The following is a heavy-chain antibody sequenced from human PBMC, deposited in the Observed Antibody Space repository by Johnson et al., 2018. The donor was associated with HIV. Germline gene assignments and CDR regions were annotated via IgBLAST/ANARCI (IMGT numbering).Heavy chain of an antibody. J-gene: IGHJ3*02. CDR3: ARGGGDSGYERGGRAFDI. CDR2: TRNKANSYTT. CDR1: GFTFSDHY. V-gene: IGHV3-72*01. D-gene: IGHD5-12*01. Sequence: VQLVESGGGLVQPGGSLRLSCAASGFTFSDHYMDWVRQAPGKGLEWVGRTRNKANSYTTEYAASVKGRFTISRDDSKNSLYLQMNSLKTEDTAVYYCARGGGDSGYERGGRAFDIWGQGTMVTVSS.